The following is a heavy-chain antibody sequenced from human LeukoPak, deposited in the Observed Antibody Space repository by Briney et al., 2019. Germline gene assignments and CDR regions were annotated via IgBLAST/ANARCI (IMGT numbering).Heavy chain of an antibody. CDR2: INHSGST. CDR1: GGSFSGYY. V-gene: IGHV4-34*01. CDR3: ARAPTTVVTSFDY. J-gene: IGHJ4*02. Sequence: PSETLSLTCAVYGGSFSGYYWSWIRQPPGKGLEWIGEINHSGSTNYNPSLKSRVTISVDTSKNQFSLKLSSVTAADTAVYYCARAPTTVVTSFDYWGQGTLVTVSS. D-gene: IGHD4-23*01.